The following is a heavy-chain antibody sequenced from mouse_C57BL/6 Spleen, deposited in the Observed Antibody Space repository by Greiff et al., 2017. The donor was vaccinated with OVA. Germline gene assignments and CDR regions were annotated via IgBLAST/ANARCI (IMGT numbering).Heavy chain of an antibody. V-gene: IGHV1-5*01. Sequence: EVQLQQSGTVLARPGASVKMSCKTSGYTFTSYWMHWVKQRPGPGLEWIGSIYPGNSDTSYNQKFQGKAKLTAVTSASHAYMELSSLTNEDSAVYYCTRSDYYGSSYADWYFDVWGTGTTVTVSS. CDR1: GYTFTSYW. J-gene: IGHJ1*03. CDR3: TRSDYYGSSYADWYFDV. CDR2: IYPGNSDT. D-gene: IGHD1-1*01.